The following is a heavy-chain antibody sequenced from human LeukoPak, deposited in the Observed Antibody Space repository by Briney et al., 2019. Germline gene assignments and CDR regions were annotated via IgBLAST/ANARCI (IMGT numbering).Heavy chain of an antibody. Sequence: ASVKVSCKASGYTFTSYGISWVRQAPGQGLEWMGWISAYNGNTNYAQKLQGRVTMTTDTSTSTAYMELRSLRSDDTAVYYCASNYDFWSGYYNHYYYYMDVWGKGTTVTVSS. D-gene: IGHD3-3*01. V-gene: IGHV1-18*01. CDR3: ASNYDFWSGYYNHYYYYMDV. CDR1: GYTFTSYG. J-gene: IGHJ6*03. CDR2: ISAYNGNT.